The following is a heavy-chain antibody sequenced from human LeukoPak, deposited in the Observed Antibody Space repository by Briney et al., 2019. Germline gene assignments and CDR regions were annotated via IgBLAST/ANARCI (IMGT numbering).Heavy chain of an antibody. J-gene: IGHJ4*02. CDR2: IRRDGSEK. D-gene: IGHD2-2*01. Sequence: GGSLRLSCAASGFTFSSYWMSWVRQAPGKGLEWVANIRRDGSEKYYADSVKGRFTISRDNAKNSLYLQMNSLRAEDTAVYYCATLYCSTTSCFDYWGQGTLVTVSS. CDR1: GFTFSSYW. V-gene: IGHV3-7*01. CDR3: ATLYCSTTSCFDY.